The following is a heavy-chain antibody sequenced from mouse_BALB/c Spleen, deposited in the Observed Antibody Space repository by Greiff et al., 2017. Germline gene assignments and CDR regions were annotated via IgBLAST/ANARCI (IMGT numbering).Heavy chain of an antibody. J-gene: IGHJ1*01. CDR3: ARRVGITTGDWYVDV. CDR2: TNPSTGYT. CDR1: GYTFTSYW. V-gene: IGHV1-7*01. Sequence: QVQLQQSGAELAKPGASVKMSCKASGYTFTSYWMHWVKQRPGQGLEWIGYTNPSTGYTEYNQKFKDKATLTADKSSSTAYMQLSSLTSEDSAVYYGARRVGITTGDWYVDVWGAGTTVTVSS. D-gene: IGHD1-1*01.